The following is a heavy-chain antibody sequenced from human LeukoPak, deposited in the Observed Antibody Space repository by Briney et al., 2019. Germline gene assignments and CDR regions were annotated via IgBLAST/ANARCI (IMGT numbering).Heavy chain of an antibody. J-gene: IGHJ4*02. CDR3: VAWTYRGYSY. CDR2: INPDGDGM. D-gene: IGHD5-12*01. V-gene: IGHV3-7*01. CDR1: GFTFSRSW. Sequence: PGGSLRLSCTASGFTFSRSWMNWIRQAPGKGLEWVANINPDGDGMRFVDSVKGRFTMSRDNAQSSLHLQMNSLRVEDTAFYYCVAWTYRGYSYWGQGVLVTVSS.